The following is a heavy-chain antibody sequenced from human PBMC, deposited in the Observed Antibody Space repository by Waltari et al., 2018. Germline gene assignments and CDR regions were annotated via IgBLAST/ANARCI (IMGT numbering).Heavy chain of an antibody. Sequence: QVQLVQSGAEVKKPGASVKVSCKASGYTFTGYYMHWLRQAPGHGLEWMGWINPNSGGTNYAQKFQGRVTMTRDTSISTAYMELSRLRSDDTAVYYCARGSLRFGESILYYFDYWGQGTLVTVSS. V-gene: IGHV1-2*02. D-gene: IGHD3-10*01. CDR3: ARGSLRFGESILYYFDY. CDR2: INPNSGGT. CDR1: GYTFTGYY. J-gene: IGHJ4*02.